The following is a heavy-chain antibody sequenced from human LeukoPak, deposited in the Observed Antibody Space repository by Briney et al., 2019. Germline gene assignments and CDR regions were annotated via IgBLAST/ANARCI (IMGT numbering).Heavy chain of an antibody. CDR3: AKAFKFGVIIPPTYYYYYMDV. V-gene: IGHV3-23*01. D-gene: IGHD3-3*01. Sequence: GGSLRLSCAASGVTFSSYAMSWVRQAPGKGLEWVSAISGSGGSTYYADSVKGRFTISRDNSKNTLYLQMNSLRAEDTAVYYCAKAFKFGVIIPPTYYYYYMDVWGKGTTVTVSS. CDR2: ISGSGGST. J-gene: IGHJ6*03. CDR1: GVTFSSYA.